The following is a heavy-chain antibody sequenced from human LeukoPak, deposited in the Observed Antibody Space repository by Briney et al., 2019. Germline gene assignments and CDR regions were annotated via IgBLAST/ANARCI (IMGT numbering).Heavy chain of an antibody. J-gene: IGHJ4*02. CDR2: ISAYNGDT. Sequence: ASVKVSCKASGYTFTSYGISWVQQAPGQGLEWMGWISAYNGDTNYAQKLQGRVTMTTDTSTSTAYMELRSLRSDDTAVYYCARDRSYYYDSSGYYPLDYWGQGTLVTVSS. D-gene: IGHD3-22*01. CDR3: ARDRSYYYDSSGYYPLDY. CDR1: GYTFTSYG. V-gene: IGHV1-18*01.